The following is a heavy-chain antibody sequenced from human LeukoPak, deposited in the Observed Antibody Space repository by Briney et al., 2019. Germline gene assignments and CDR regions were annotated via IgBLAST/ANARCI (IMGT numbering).Heavy chain of an antibody. Sequence: GGSLRLSCAVSGFTFSGSAMHWVRQASGKGLEWVCRIGSRADTYATTYAASVKGRFTISRDDSKSTAYLQMNNLKTEDTAVYYCLVEPTYYLDVWGKGSTVTVSS. J-gene: IGHJ6*03. V-gene: IGHV3-73*01. CDR1: GFTFSGSA. CDR3: LVEPTYYLDV. CDR2: IGSRADTYAT.